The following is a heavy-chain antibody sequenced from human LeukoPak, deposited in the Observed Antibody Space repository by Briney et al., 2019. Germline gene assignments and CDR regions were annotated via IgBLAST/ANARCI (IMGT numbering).Heavy chain of an antibody. CDR2: ISSSSSSI. J-gene: IGHJ6*03. V-gene: IGHV3-48*01. CDR1: EFTFSSYT. Sequence: GGSLRLSCAASEFTFSSYTMSWVRQAPGKGLEWVSYISSSSSSIYYADSVKGRFTISRDNAKTSLYLQMNSLRAEDTAVYYCARETAYSGYAGGGYYYYMDVWGKGTTVTVSS. D-gene: IGHD5-12*01. CDR3: ARETAYSGYAGGGYYYYMDV.